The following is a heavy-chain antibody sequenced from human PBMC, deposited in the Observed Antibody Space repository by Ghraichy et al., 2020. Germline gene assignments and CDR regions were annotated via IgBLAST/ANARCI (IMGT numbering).Heavy chain of an antibody. D-gene: IGHD2-2*01. J-gene: IGHJ4*02. CDR3: ARLWDGGIVVVPAASDPYYFDY. CDR1: GYSFTSYW. CDR2: IYPGDSDT. V-gene: IGHV5-51*01. Sequence: GESLNISCKGSGYSFTSYWIGWVRQMPGKGLEWMGIIYPGDSDTRYSPSFQGQVTISAVKSISTAYLQWSSLKASDTAMYYCARLWDGGIVVVPAASDPYYFDYWGQGTLVTVSS.